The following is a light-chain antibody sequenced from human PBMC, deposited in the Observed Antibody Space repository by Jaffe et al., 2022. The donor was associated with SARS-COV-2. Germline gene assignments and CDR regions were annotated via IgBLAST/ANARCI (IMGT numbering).Light chain of an antibody. Sequence: DIVMTQSPDSLAVSLGERATINCKSSQSVLYSSNNKNYLAWYQQKPRQPPRLLIYWASTRESGVPDRFSGSGSGTDFALTISSLQAEDVAVYYCKQYYYPPHTFGQGTKLEI. CDR1: QSVLYSSNNKNY. CDR2: WAS. CDR3: KQYYYPPHT. V-gene: IGKV4-1*01. J-gene: IGKJ2*01.